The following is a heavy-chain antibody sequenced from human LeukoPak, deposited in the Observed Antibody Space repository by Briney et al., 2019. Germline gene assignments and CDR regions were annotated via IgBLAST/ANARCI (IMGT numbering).Heavy chain of an antibody. Sequence: GGSLRLSCAASGFTFSSYSMNWVRQAPGKGLEWVSSISSSSSYIYYADSVKGRFTISRDNAKNSLYLQMNSLRAEDTAVYYCASEVSEACSSTSCLYYFDYWGQGTLVTVSS. CDR1: GFTFSSYS. D-gene: IGHD2-2*01. J-gene: IGHJ4*02. CDR2: ISSSSSYI. V-gene: IGHV3-21*01. CDR3: ASEVSEACSSTSCLYYFDY.